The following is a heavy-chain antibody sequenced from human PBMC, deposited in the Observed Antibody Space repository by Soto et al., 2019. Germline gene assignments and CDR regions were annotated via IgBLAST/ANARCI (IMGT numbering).Heavy chain of an antibody. CDR3: ANLQSSAGPYYMDV. CDR2: INSDGSST. J-gene: IGHJ6*03. D-gene: IGHD3-22*01. V-gene: IGHV3-74*01. Sequence: GGSLRLSSAASGFTFSSYWMHWVRQAPGKGLVWVSRINSDGSSTSYADSVKGRFTISRDNAKNTLYLQMNSLRAEDTAVYYCANLQSSAGPYYMDVWGKGTTVTVSS. CDR1: GFTFSSYW.